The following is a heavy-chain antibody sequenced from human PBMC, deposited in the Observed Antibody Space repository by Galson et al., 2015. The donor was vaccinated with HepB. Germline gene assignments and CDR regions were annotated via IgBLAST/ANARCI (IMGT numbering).Heavy chain of an antibody. CDR1: GYTFTSYG. CDR2: INVYNGYT. J-gene: IGHJ4*02. D-gene: IGHD1-14*01. V-gene: IGHV1-18*01. CDR3: ARDYNNVPDY. Sequence: QSGAEVKKPGESLKISCKASGYTFTSYGFSWVRQAPGQGLEWMGWINVYNGYTNYAQKFRDRVTMTSDTSTTTAHMELRSLTSDDTAVYYCARDYNNVPDYWGQGTLVTVSS.